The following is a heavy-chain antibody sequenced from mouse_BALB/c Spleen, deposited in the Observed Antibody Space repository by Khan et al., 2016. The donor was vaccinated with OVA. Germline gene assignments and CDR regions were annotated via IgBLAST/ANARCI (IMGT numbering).Heavy chain of an antibody. CDR2: INSDGTYT. J-gene: IGHJ3*01. Sequence: EVQLQESGGDLVKPGGSLKLSCAASGFTFSNYGMSWVRQIPDKRLEWVATINSDGTYTYYPDSVKGRFTISRNNAKNTLYLEMSSLKSEDTAMFYCASHLTGSFAYWGQGTQVTVSA. CDR1: GFTFSNYG. D-gene: IGHD4-1*01. CDR3: ASHLTGSFAY. V-gene: IGHV5-6*01.